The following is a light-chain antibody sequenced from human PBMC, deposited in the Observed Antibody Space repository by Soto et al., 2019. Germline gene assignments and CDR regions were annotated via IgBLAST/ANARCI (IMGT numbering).Light chain of an antibody. CDR1: QTIDNY. Sequence: DIQLTQSPSSLSASVGDRVTITCRASQTIDNYLHWYQQKPGIAPKLLIYGVSNLQSGVPPRFSGSASGTDFTLTISSLQPEDFALYYCHQRQSWPRTFGQGTKVDIK. CDR2: GVS. J-gene: IGKJ1*01. V-gene: IGKV1-39*01. CDR3: HQRQSWPRT.